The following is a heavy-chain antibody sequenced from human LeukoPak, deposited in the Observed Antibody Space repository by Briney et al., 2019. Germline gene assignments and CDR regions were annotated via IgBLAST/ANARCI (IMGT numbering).Heavy chain of an antibody. CDR3: ATDFLGGGEDY. J-gene: IGHJ4*02. D-gene: IGHD2-21*01. V-gene: IGHV1-24*01. CDR2: FDPEDGET. Sequence: ASVKVSCKVSGYTLTELSMHWVRQAPGKGLEWMGGFDPEDGETIYAQKFQGRVTMNEDTSTDTAYMELSSLRSEDTAVYYCATDFLGGGEDYWGQGTLVTVSS. CDR1: GYTLTELS.